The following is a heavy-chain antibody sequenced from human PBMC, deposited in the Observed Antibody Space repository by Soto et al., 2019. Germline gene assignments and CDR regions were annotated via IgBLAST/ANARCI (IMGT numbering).Heavy chain of an antibody. CDR3: ASTSVAAPGYYYYYMDV. Sequence: RESLKISCKGSGYSFTSYWIGRVRQMPGKGLEWMGIIYPGDSDTRYSPSFQGQVTISADKSISTAYLQWSSLKASDTAMYYCASTSVAAPGYYYYYMDVWGKGTTVTSP. CDR2: IYPGDSDT. J-gene: IGHJ6*03. D-gene: IGHD2-15*01. CDR1: GYSFTSYW. V-gene: IGHV5-51*01.